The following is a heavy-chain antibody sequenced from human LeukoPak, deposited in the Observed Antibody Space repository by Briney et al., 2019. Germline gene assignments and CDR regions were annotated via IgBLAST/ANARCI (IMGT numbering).Heavy chain of an antibody. D-gene: IGHD3-3*01. CDR1: GFTVSSNY. V-gene: IGHV3-53*01. CDR3: ARELRVIISFDY. J-gene: IGHJ4*02. CDR2: IYSGGST. Sequence: GGSLRLSCAASGFTVSSNYMSWVRQAPGKGLEWVSVIYSGGSTYYADSVKGRFTISRDNAKNSLYLQMNSLRAEDTAVYYCARELRVIISFDYWGQGTLVTVSS.